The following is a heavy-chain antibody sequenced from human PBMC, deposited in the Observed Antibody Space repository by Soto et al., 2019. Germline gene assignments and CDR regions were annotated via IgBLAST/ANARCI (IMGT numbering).Heavy chain of an antibody. D-gene: IGHD3-10*02. V-gene: IGHV1-8*01. CDR1: GYTFTSYE. CDR3: ARNRRWSRSFDC. CDR2: MSPNSGNT. J-gene: IGHJ4*02. Sequence: QVQLVQSGAEVKKPGASVKVSCKASGYTFTSYEINWVRQATGQGLEWMGWMSPNSGNTGYAQKFQGRVTMTSNTSIGTAYMELSSLRSEDTAVYYCARNRRWSRSFDCWGQGTLVTVSS.